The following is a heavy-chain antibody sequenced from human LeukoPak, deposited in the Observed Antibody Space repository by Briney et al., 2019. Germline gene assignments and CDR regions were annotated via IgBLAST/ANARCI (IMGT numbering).Heavy chain of an antibody. D-gene: IGHD3-10*01. CDR1: GFTFSSYA. CDR3: AKDRVDGSGSQFDS. CDR2: ISGSGGST. V-gene: IGHV3-23*01. J-gene: IGHJ4*02. Sequence: GGSLRLSCAASGFTFSSYAMSWVRQAPGKGLEWVSAISGSGGSTYYADSVKGRFTISRDNSKNTLCLQMNSLRAEDTAVYYCAKDRVDGSGSQFDSWGQGSLVTVSS.